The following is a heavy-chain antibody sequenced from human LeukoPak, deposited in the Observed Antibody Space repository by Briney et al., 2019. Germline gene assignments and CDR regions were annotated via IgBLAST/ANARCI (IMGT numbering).Heavy chain of an antibody. D-gene: IGHD2-2*01. CDR2: IVVGSGNT. J-gene: IGHJ4*02. V-gene: IGHV1-58*02. CDR3: AAVFFSSTVPYFDH. Sequence: SVKVSCKASGFTFSSSAIQWVRQVRGQRLEWIGWIVVGSGNTNYAQKFQDRVTITKDMSTMTAYMELSSLRSEDTALYFCAAVFFSSTVPYFDHWAQGTLVTVSS. CDR1: GFTFSSSA.